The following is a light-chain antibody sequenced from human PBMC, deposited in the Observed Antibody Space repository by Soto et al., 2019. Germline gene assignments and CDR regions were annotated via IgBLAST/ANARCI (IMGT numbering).Light chain of an antibody. V-gene: IGKV3-15*01. Sequence: EIVMTQSPATLSVSPGERATLSCRASQSVSSNLAWYQQKPGQAPRLLIYGASTRATGIPARFSGSGSGTECTLTISSLPSDDLAVYYCQEYNNWITFGQGTRLEIK. CDR1: QSVSSN. CDR3: QEYNNWIT. J-gene: IGKJ5*01. CDR2: GAS.